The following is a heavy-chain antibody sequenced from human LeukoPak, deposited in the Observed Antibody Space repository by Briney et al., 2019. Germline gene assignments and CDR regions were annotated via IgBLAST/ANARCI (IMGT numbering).Heavy chain of an antibody. CDR1: GYTFTGYY. CDR3: ARDQMGTAVAGMNYYYYYGMDV. V-gene: IGHV1-2*02. CDR2: INPNSGGT. D-gene: IGHD6-19*01. Sequence: ASVKVSCKASGYTFTGYYMHWVRQAPGQGLEWMGWINPNSGGTNYAQKFQGRATMTRDTSISTAYMELSRLRSDDTAVYYCARDQMGTAVAGMNYYYYYGMDVWGQGTTVTVSS. J-gene: IGHJ6*02.